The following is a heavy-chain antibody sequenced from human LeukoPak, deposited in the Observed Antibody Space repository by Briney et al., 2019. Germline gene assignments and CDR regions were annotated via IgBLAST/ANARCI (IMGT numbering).Heavy chain of an antibody. CDR2: IYYSGST. D-gene: IGHD3-22*01. CDR3: ARCWSYYYDSSGYCDY. Sequence: PSETLSLTCTVSGGSISSYYWSWIRQPPGKGLEWIGYIYYSGSTNYNPSLKSRVTISVDTSKNQFSLKLSSVTAADTAVYYCARCWSYYYDSSGYCDYWGQGTLVTVSS. CDR1: GGSISSYY. J-gene: IGHJ4*02. V-gene: IGHV4-59*12.